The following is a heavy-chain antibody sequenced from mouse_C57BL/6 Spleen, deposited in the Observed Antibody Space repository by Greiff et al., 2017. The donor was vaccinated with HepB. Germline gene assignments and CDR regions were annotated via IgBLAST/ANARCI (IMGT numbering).Heavy chain of an antibody. CDR3: ASYDYDERCYAMDY. J-gene: IGHJ4*01. D-gene: IGHD2-4*01. CDR1: GFNIKDYY. Sequence: VQLQQSGAELVKPGASVKLSCTASGFNIKDYYMHWVKQRTEPGLEWIGRIDPEDGDTKYAPKFQGKATITADTSSNTAYLQLSSLKSEDTAVYYCASYDYDERCYAMDYWGQGTSVTVSS. CDR2: IDPEDGDT. V-gene: IGHV14-2*01.